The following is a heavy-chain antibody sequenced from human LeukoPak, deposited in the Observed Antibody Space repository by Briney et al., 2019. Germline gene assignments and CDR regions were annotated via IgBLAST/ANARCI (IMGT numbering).Heavy chain of an antibody. D-gene: IGHD1-26*01. CDR2: IYPGDSDT. CDR3: ARTGSGSYAYDAFDI. J-gene: IGHJ3*02. Sequence: GESLKISCKGSGYSFTSYWIGWVRQMPGKGLEWMGIIYPGDSDTRYSPSFQGQVTISADKSISTAYLQWSSLKASDTAMYHCARTGSGSYAYDAFDIWGQGTMVTVSS. CDR1: GYSFTSYW. V-gene: IGHV5-51*01.